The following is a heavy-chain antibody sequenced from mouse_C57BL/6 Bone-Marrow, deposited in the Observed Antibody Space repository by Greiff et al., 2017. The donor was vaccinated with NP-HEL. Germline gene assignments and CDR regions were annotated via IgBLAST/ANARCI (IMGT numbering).Heavy chain of an antibody. CDR2: INPSSGYT. J-gene: IGHJ2*01. V-gene: IGHV1-4*01. CDR3: ARSGDYDYDGYYFDY. CDR1: GYTFTSYT. D-gene: IGHD2-4*01. Sequence: QVQLQQSGAELARPGASVKMSCKASGYTFTSYTMHWVKQRRGQGLEWIGYINPSSGYTKYNQKFKDKATLTADKSSSTAYMQLSSLTSEDSAVYYCARSGDYDYDGYYFDYWGQGTTLTVSS.